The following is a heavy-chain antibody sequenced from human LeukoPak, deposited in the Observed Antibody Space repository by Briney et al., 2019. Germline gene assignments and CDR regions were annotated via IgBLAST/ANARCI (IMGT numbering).Heavy chain of an antibody. Sequence: GASVKVSCKASGGTFSSYAISWVRQTPGQGLEWMGRIIPILGIANYAQKFQGRVTITADKSTSTAYMELSSLRSEDTAVYYCAREPYSGYVNPWFDPWGQGTLVTVSS. CDR1: GGTFSSYA. V-gene: IGHV1-69*04. CDR2: IIPILGIA. D-gene: IGHD5-12*01. J-gene: IGHJ5*02. CDR3: AREPYSGYVNPWFDP.